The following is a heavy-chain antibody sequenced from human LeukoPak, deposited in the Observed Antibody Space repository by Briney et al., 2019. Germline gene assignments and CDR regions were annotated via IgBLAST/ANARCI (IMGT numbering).Heavy chain of an antibody. CDR3: ARDAPVRYSYGRIGFDP. Sequence: GGSLRLSCAASGFTFSSYGMHWVRQAPGKGLEWVAFIRYDGSNKYYADSVKGRFTISRDNSKNTLYLQMNSLRAEDTAVYYCARDAPVRYSYGRIGFDPWGQGTLVTVSS. V-gene: IGHV3-30*02. J-gene: IGHJ5*02. CDR2: IRYDGSNK. D-gene: IGHD5-18*01. CDR1: GFTFSSYG.